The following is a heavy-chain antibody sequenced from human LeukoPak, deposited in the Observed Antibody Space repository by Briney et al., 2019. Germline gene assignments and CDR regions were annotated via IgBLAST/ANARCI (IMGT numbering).Heavy chain of an antibody. J-gene: IGHJ6*03. V-gene: IGHV1-69*05. Sequence: SVKVSCKASGGTFSSYAISWVRQAPGQGLEWMGGIIPFFGTANYAQKFQGRVTITTDESTSTAYMELSSLRSEDTAVYYCARVSDGGGYSSSSGSPLYYMDVWGKGTTVTVSS. CDR3: ARVSDGGGYSSSSGSPLYYMDV. CDR1: GGTFSSYA. CDR2: IIPFFGTA. D-gene: IGHD6-6*01.